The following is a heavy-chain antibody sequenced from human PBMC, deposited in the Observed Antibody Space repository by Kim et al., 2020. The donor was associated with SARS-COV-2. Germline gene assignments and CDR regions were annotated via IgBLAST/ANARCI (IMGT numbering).Heavy chain of an antibody. CDR3: AKDTFGGVVTAIWYYFD. Sequence: GGSLRLSCAASGFTLGGEAMHWVRQAPGKGLECVAVIWYDGSNKYYADSVKGRFTIARDNSKNTLYLQLNSLRAEDTAVYYCAKDTFGGVVTAIWYYFD. D-gene: IGHD2-21*02. CDR1: GFTLGGEA. V-gene: IGHV3-33*06. J-gene: IGHJ4*01. CDR2: IWYDGSNK.